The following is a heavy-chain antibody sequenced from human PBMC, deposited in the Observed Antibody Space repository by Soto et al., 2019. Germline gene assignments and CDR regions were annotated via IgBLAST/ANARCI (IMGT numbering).Heavy chain of an antibody. V-gene: IGHV1-3*01. CDR2: INAGNGNT. D-gene: IGHD6-13*01. CDR3: ARWSVSSSWYIGDY. Sequence: ASVKVSCKASGYTFTSYAMHWVRQAPGQRLEWMGWINAGNGNTKYSQKFQGRVTITRDTSASTAYMELSSLRSEDTAVYYCARWSVSSSWYIGDYWGQGNLVTVSS. CDR1: GYTFTSYA. J-gene: IGHJ4*02.